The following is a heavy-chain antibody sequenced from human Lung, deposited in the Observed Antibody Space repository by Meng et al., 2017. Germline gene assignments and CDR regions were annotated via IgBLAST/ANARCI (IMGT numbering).Heavy chain of an antibody. V-gene: IGHV4-34*01. J-gene: IGHJ4*02. D-gene: IGHD4-11*01. CDR2: INHSGST. CDR3: ARGPTTMAHDFDY. Sequence: HLKEGGAGLLKPSETLSLTCVVSGGSFSDYYWSWIRQPPGKGLEWIGEINHSGSTNYNPSFESRATISVDTSQNNLSLKLSSVTAADSAVYYCARGPTTMAHDFDYWGQGTLVTVSS. CDR1: GGSFSDYY.